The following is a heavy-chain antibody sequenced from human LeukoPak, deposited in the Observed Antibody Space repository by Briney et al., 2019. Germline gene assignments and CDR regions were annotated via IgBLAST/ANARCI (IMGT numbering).Heavy chain of an antibody. D-gene: IGHD4-17*01. CDR3: ARSPNDYGDHDAFDI. J-gene: IGHJ3*02. Sequence: SETLSLTCTVSGGSISSSSYYWGWIRQPPGKGLAWIGSIYYSGSTYYNPSLKSRVTISVDTSKNQFSLKLSSVTAADTAVYYCARSPNDYGDHDAFDIWGQGTMVTVSS. CDR1: GGSISSSSYY. V-gene: IGHV4-39*01. CDR2: IYYSGST.